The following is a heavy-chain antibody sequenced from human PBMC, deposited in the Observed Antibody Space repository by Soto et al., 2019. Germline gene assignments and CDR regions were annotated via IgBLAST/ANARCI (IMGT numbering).Heavy chain of an antibody. CDR3: ASDDPYDYIWASYRAYDAFDI. CDR2: IWYDGSNK. V-gene: IGHV3-33*01. D-gene: IGHD3-16*02. CDR1: GFTFSSYG. J-gene: IGHJ3*02. Sequence: QVQLVESGGGVVQPGRSLRLSCAASGFTFSSYGMHWVRQAPGKGLEWVAVIWYDGSNKYYADSVKGRVTISRDNSKNTLYLHMNSLRAEDTAVYYCASDDPYDYIWASYRAYDAFDIWGQGTMVTVSS.